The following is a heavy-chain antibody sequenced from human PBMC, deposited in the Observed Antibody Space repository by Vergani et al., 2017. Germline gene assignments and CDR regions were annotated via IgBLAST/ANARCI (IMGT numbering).Heavy chain of an antibody. D-gene: IGHD5-12*01. CDR3: ARDRVDIVATTTYYYYYYGMDV. CDR2: IYSGGST. J-gene: IGHJ6*02. Sequence: EVQLVESGGGLVQPGRSLRLSCAASGFTFDDYAMHWVRQAPGKGLEWVSVIYSGGSTYYADSVKGRFTISRHNSKNTLYLQMNSLRAEDTAVYYCARDRVDIVATTTYYYYYYGMDVWGQGTTVTVSS. V-gene: IGHV3-53*04. CDR1: GFTFDDYA.